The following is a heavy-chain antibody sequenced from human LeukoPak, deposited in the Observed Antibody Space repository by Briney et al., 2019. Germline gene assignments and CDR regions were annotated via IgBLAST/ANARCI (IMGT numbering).Heavy chain of an antibody. D-gene: IGHD1-26*01. Sequence: PGGSLRLSCAASGFTVSSNYMTWVRQAPGKGLEWVSVIYSGGTTYYADSVKGRFIISRDNSENTLYLQMNSLRAEDTAVYYCARDPGRHSGGYDWGQGTLVTVSS. CDR3: ARDPGRHSGGYD. J-gene: IGHJ4*02. CDR2: IYSGGTT. CDR1: GFTVSSNY. V-gene: IGHV3-53*01.